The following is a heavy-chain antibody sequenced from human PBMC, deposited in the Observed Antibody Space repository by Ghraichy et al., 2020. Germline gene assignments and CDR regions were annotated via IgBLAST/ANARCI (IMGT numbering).Heavy chain of an antibody. Sequence: GSLRLSCAVYGGSFSGYYWSWIRQPPGKGLEWIGEINHSGSTNYNPSLKSRVTISVDTSKNQFSLKLSSVTAADTAVYYCARGGGTIFGVVIPYYFDYWGQGTLVTVSS. V-gene: IGHV4-34*01. J-gene: IGHJ4*02. D-gene: IGHD3-3*01. CDR3: ARGGGTIFGVVIPYYFDY. CDR2: INHSGST. CDR1: GGSFSGYY.